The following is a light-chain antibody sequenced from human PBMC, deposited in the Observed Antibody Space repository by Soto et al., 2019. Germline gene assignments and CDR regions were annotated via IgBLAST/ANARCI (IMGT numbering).Light chain of an antibody. CDR2: AAS. CDR1: QSISSW. V-gene: IGKV1-39*01. Sequence: DIQMTQSPSTLSASVGDRVTITCRASQSISSWLAWYQQKPGKAPKLLIYAASSFPSGVPSRFSGSGSGTDFTLTISSLQPEDFATYYCQQSYTTPSITFGQGTRLEIK. CDR3: QQSYTTPSIT. J-gene: IGKJ5*01.